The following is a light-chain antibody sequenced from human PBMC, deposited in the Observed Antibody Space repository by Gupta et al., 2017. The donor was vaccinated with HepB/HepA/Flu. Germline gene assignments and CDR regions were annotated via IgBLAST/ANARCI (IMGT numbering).Light chain of an antibody. CDR3: HQRVNWPGI. J-gene: IGKJ2*02. Sequence: PGMRATFSCRASQNVSTYLAWYQQKLGQPPRLLIYDVSTRVADTPIRFSGSGSGTDFTLAISRLEPTDFATYYCHQRVNWPGIFGQGTMLEI. CDR1: QNVSTY. CDR2: DVS. V-gene: IGKV3-11*01.